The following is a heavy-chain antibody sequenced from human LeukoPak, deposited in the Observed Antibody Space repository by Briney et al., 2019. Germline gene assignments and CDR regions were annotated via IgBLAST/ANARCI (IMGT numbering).Heavy chain of an antibody. CDR2: IRSKAYRGTT. CDR1: GFSFADHA. V-gene: IGHV3-49*04. J-gene: IGHJ6*02. Sequence: GGSLRLSCTTSGFSFADHAMSWVRQAPGKGLEWVGFIRSKAYRGTTEYAASVKGRFTISRDDSNSIVCLQMNSLKSEDTALYYCARGPIQLWIHNAMDVWGQGATVTVSS. CDR3: ARGPIQLWIHNAMDV. D-gene: IGHD5-18*01.